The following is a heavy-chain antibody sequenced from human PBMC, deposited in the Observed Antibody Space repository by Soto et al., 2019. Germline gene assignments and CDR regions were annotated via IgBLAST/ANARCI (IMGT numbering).Heavy chain of an antibody. CDR1: GFTVSSNY. CDR2: IYSGGST. V-gene: IGHV3-53*04. Sequence: VVSLRLSFVSSGFTVSSNYLSWVRQAPGKGLEWVSLIYSGGSTYYADSVKGRFTISRHNSKNTLYLQMNSLRAEDTAVYYCARGSWYYDSSGYYCYWGQGTLVTVS. D-gene: IGHD3-22*01. J-gene: IGHJ4*02. CDR3: ARGSWYYDSSGYYCY.